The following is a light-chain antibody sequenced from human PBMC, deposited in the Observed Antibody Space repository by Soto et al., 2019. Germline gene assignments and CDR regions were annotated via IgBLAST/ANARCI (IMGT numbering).Light chain of an antibody. J-gene: IGKJ1*01. CDR1: QSISSW. Sequence: DIQMTQSPSTLSASVGDRVTITCRASQSISSWLAWYQQKPGKAPKLLIYDASSLESGVPSRFSGSGSGTEFTLTISSLQPDDFATYYCPHYNSHPLTFGQGTKVHIK. V-gene: IGKV1-5*01. CDR3: PHYNSHPLT. CDR2: DAS.